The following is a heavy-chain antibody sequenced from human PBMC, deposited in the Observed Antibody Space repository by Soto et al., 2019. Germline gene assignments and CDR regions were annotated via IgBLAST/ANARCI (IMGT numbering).Heavy chain of an antibody. J-gene: IGHJ4*02. CDR2: IIPIFGTA. CDR1: GGTFSSYA. D-gene: IGHD1-26*01. Sequence: QVQLVQSGAEVKKPGSSVKVSCKSSGGTFSSYAISWVRQAPGQGLEWMGGIIPIFGTANYAEKFQGRVTITADETTSTAYMELGSMRSEDMTVYYWARDRRSRVVATYFFHYWGQGTLVTVSS. CDR3: ARDRRSRVVATYFFHY. V-gene: IGHV1-69*12.